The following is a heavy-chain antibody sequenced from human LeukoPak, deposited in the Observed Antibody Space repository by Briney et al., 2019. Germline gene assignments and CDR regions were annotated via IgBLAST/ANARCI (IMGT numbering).Heavy chain of an antibody. CDR3: ARQWELTRDAFDI. D-gene: IGHD1-26*01. CDR1: GYTFTNYY. CDR2: IAPNSGDT. Sequence: ASVKVSCKAFGYTFTNYYIHWVRQAPGQGLEWMGWIAPNSGDTNYAQKFQGWVTMTRDTSISTAYMELSRLRSDDTAVYYCARQWELTRDAFDIWGQGTMVTVSS. V-gene: IGHV1-2*04. J-gene: IGHJ3*02.